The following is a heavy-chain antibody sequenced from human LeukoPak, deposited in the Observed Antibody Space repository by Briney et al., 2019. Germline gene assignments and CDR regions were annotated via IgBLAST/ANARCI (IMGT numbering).Heavy chain of an antibody. D-gene: IGHD4/OR15-4a*01. CDR3: ATTGSGQEPRRYGGLGI. J-gene: IGHJ3*02. V-gene: IGHV1-24*01. CDR1: GYTLTELS. Sequence: ASVTVSCKVSGYTLTELSMHWVRQAPGKGLAWMGGFDPEDGETIYAQKFQGRVTMTEDTSTDTAYMELSSLRSEDTAVYYCATTGSGQEPRRYGGLGIWGQGTMVTVSS. CDR2: FDPEDGET.